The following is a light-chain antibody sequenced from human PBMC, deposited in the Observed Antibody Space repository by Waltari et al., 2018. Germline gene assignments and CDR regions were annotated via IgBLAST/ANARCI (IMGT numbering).Light chain of an antibody. Sequence: EIVLTKSPGSLSSSPGERVTLSCRASQSGSRALAWYPQKPGQAPRLHSFGASDRATGIPDRFSGSGSGTDFSLTISRLGPEDFAVYYCQHYVRLPATFGRGSKVEIK. CDR1: QSGSRA. V-gene: IGKV3-20*01. J-gene: IGKJ1*01. CDR3: QHYVRLPAT. CDR2: GAS.